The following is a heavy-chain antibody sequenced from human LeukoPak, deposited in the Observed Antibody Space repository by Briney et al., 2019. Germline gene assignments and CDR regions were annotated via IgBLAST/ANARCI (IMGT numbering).Heavy chain of an antibody. CDR2: ISSYNGNT. Sequence: ASVKVSFKASDYTFTSYGLSWVRQAPGQGLEWMGWISSYNGNTNYAQKLQGRVTMTTDTSTSTAYMELRSLRSDDTAVYYCARDPTLGGSPFYFDYWGQGTLVTVSS. V-gene: IGHV1-18*01. CDR3: ARDPTLGGSPFYFDY. D-gene: IGHD1-26*01. CDR1: DYTFTSYG. J-gene: IGHJ4*02.